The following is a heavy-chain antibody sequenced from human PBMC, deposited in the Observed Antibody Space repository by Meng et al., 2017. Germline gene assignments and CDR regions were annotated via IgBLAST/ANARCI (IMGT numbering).Heavy chain of an antibody. CDR1: GGSCSGDY. D-gene: IGHD3-16*01. Sequence: QAQLTEVGEGRLMPSKTLSLPSAVYGGSCSGDYWSWIRQPPGKGLEWIGEINHSGSTNYNPSLKSRVTISVDTSKNQFSLKLSSVTAADTAVYYCARELKEQSFAWGYWGQGTLVTVSS. CDR2: INHSGST. J-gene: IGHJ4*02. V-gene: IGHV4-34*01. CDR3: ARELKEQSFAWGY.